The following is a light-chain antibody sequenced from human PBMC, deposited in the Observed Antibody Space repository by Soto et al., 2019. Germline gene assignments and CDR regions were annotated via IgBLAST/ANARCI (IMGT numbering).Light chain of an antibody. Sequence: QSALTQPASVSGSPGQSITISCTGTTSDIGSYNYVSWYQQHPDKAPKLMIFGVSNRPSGVSDRFSGSKSANTASLTVSGLQAEDEADYYCSSYTSSSILIFGGGTKLTVL. CDR3: SSYTSSSILI. J-gene: IGLJ2*01. V-gene: IGLV2-14*03. CDR1: TSDIGSYNY. CDR2: GVS.